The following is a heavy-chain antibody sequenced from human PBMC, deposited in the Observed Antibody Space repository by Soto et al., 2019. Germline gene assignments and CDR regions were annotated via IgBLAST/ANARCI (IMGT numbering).Heavy chain of an antibody. CDR2: ISGHDGNT. V-gene: IGHV1-18*01. CDR3: ATMGFCGPGCYSFDY. D-gene: IGHD2-21*02. CDR1: GYTFNNSG. J-gene: IGHJ4*02. Sequence: ASVKVSCKASGYTFNNSGISWVRQAPGQGLEWMGWISGHDGNTNYAQKLQGSVTMTTDTSTETAYMELESLTSEDTAFYYCATMGFCGPGCYSFDYWGQGTLVTVSS.